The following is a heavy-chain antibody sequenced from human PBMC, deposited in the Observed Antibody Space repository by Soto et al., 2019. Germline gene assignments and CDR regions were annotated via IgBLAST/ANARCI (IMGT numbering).Heavy chain of an antibody. V-gene: IGHV1-2*02. CDR1: GYTFTGYY. D-gene: IGHD5-18*01. CDR3: ARDREDPAMVLFDY. CDR2: INPNSGGT. J-gene: IGHJ4*02. Sequence: ASVKVSCKASGYTFTGYYMHWVRQAPGQGLEWMGWINPNSGGTNYAQKFQGRVTMTRDTSISTAYMELRRLRSDDTAVYYCARDREDPAMVLFDYWGQGTLVTVSS.